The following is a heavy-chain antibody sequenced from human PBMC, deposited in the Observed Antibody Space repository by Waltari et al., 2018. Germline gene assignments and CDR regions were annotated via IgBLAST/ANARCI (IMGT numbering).Heavy chain of an antibody. D-gene: IGHD3-10*01. V-gene: IGHV4-4*07. J-gene: IGHJ4*02. CDR3: ARDLSEGWFGDQSPLGY. CDR1: GASMDTYY. Sequence: QVQLQESGPGRVKPSETLSLTCTVSGASMDTYYWNWIRQPAGKGLEWIGRIYSSGFPNYNPSLESRVTMSVDTSKNQLSLEVRSVTAADTAVYYCARDLSEGWFGDQSPLGYWGQGTVVTVSA. CDR2: IYSSGFP.